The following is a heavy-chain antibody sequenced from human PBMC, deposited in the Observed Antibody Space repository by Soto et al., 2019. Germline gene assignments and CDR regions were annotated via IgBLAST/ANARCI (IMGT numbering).Heavy chain of an antibody. CDR3: ARARAAMVRIYGMDV. V-gene: IGHV4-34*01. CDR2: INHSGST. Sequence: SETLSLTCAVSNGSFSGNHWWGWVRQPPGKGLEWIGEINHSGSTNYNPSLKSRVTISVDTSKNQFSLKLSSVTAADTAVYYCARARAAMVRIYGMDVWGQGTTVT. D-gene: IGHD5-18*01. CDR1: NGSFSGNH. J-gene: IGHJ6*02.